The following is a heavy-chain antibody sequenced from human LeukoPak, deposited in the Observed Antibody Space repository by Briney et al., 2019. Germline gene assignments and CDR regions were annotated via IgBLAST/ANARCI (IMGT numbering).Heavy chain of an antibody. CDR3: ARDRNYYDSRSLDP. J-gene: IGHJ5*02. CDR1: GFTFCSYW. D-gene: IGHD3-22*01. Sequence: PGGSLRLSCAASGFTFCSYWMSWVRQAPGKGLEWVANINQDGSEKYSVDSVKGRFTISRDNAKSSLYLQMNSLRAEDTAVYYCARDRNYYDSRSLDPWGQGTLVTVSS. V-gene: IGHV3-7*01. CDR2: INQDGSEK.